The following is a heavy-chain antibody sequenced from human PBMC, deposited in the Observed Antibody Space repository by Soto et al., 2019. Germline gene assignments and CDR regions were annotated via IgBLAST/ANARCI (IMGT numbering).Heavy chain of an antibody. Sequence: QLQLQESGPGLVKPSETLSLTCTVSGGSISSSSYYWGWIRQPPGKGLEWIGSIYYSGSTYYNPSIKSVVTISVDTSKNQFSLKLSSVSAADTAVYYCTRDYDSSGDYWGQGTLVTVSS. CDR2: IYYSGST. D-gene: IGHD3-22*01. V-gene: IGHV4-39*01. CDR3: TRDYDSSGDY. J-gene: IGHJ4*02. CDR1: GGSISSSSYY.